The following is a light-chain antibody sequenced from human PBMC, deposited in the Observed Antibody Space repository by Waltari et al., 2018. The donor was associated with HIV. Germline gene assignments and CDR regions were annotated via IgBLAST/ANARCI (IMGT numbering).Light chain of an antibody. CDR1: QIISRN. CDR2: GAS. V-gene: IGKV3-15*01. CDR3: QQYNNWPPLT. Sequence: EIVMTQSPATLSVSPGERATLSCRTSQIISRNLAWYQQKPGQAPRPLSYGASTRATGIPARFSGSGSGTEFTLTISSLQSEDFAVYYWQQYNNWPPLTFGGGTKVEIK. J-gene: IGKJ4*01.